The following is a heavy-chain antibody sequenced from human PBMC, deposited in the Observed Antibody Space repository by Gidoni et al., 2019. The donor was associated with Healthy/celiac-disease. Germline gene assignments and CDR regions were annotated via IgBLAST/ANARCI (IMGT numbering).Heavy chain of an antibody. V-gene: IGHV3-23*01. CDR2: ISGSGGST. CDR3: AKQKRG. CDR1: RLPFRSYA. J-gene: IGHJ4*02. Sequence: GLVQPGGSLRLPCAASRLPFRSYAMGGVRQAPGKGLEWVSAISGSGGSTYYADSVKGRFTISRDNSKNTLYLQMNSLRAEDTAVYYCAKQKRGWGQGTLVTVSS.